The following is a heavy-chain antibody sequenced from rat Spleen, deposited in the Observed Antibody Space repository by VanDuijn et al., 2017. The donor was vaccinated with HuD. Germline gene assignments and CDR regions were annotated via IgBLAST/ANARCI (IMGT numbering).Heavy chain of an antibody. J-gene: IGHJ3*01. CDR1: GFSLTSNS. CDR2: IWGDGST. D-gene: IGHD5-1*01. CDR3: ARWDH. V-gene: IGHV2-1*01. Sequence: QVQLKESGPGLVQPSQTLSLTCTVSGFSLTSNSVNWVRQPPGKGLEWMGGIWGDGSTDYNSVLKSRLSINRDTSKSQVFLKMNSLQTEDTAMYFCARWDHWGQGTLVTVSS.